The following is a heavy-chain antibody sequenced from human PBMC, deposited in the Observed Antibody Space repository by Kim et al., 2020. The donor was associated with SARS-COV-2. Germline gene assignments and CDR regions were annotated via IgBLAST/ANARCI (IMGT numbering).Heavy chain of an antibody. CDR3: ARHRFGEFLYYFDY. V-gene: IGHV4-39*01. D-gene: IGHD3-10*01. J-gene: IGHJ4*02. CDR2: IYYSGST. CDR1: GGSISSSSYY. Sequence: SETLSLTCTVSGGSISSSSYYWGWIRQPPGKGLEWIGSIYYSGSTYYNPSLKSRVTISVDTSKNQFSLKLSSVTAADTAVYYCARHRFGEFLYYFDYWGQGTLVTVSS.